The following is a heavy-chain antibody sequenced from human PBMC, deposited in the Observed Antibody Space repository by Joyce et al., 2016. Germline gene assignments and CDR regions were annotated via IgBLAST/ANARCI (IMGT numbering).Heavy chain of an antibody. D-gene: IGHD2-8*01. CDR1: GFTFSSYS. V-gene: IGHV3-21*01. Sequence: EVQLVESGGGLVKPGGSLRLSVAASGFTFSSYSMSWVRQAPGKGLEWVSSLSSSSSYIKYTDSVKGRFTISRDNAKNSLYLQMNSLRVEDTAVYYCARSSYTNGIFDYWGQGTLVTVSS. CDR2: LSSSSSYI. J-gene: IGHJ4*02. CDR3: ARSSYTNGIFDY.